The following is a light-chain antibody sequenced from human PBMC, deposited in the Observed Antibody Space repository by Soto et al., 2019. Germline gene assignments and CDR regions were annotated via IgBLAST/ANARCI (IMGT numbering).Light chain of an antibody. V-gene: IGKV1-5*03. J-gene: IGKJ4*01. CDR2: KES. CDR1: QSIRSR. CDR3: KPIYTLSLLT. Sequence: ITMTQSPSTLSATIGARVTITCRASQSIRSRLAWYQQKPGKAPKLLIYKESSLESGVPSRFSGSGSGTVFTLTISSLQPEDFATCFCKPIYTLSLLTFGGGTKVDIK.